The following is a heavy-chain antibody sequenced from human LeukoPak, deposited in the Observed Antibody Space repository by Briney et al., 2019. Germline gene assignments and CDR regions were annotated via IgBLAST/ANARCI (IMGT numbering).Heavy chain of an antibody. D-gene: IGHD3-22*01. V-gene: IGHV3-21*01. Sequence: PGGSLRLSCAASGFTFDDYAMYWVRQAPGKGLEWVSCISSSSSYIYYADSVKGRFTISRDNAKNSLYLQMNSLRAEDTAVYYCARAHYYDSSDMGYWGQGTLVTVSS. CDR3: ARAHYYDSSDMGY. CDR1: GFTFDDYA. J-gene: IGHJ4*02. CDR2: ISSSSSYI.